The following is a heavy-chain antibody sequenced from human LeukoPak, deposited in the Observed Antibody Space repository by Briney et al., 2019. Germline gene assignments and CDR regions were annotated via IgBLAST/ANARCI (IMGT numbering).Heavy chain of an antibody. CDR1: GGSISSGGYY. CDR2: IYYSGST. D-gene: IGHD6-25*01. J-gene: IGHJ5*02. CDR3: ARGIVPEQRRGFLFDP. Sequence: KPSQTLSLTCTVSGGSISSGGYYWSWLRQHPGKGLEWIGYIYYSGSTHYNPSLKSRFTISVDTSKNQFSLKLRSVTAADTAVYYCARGIVPEQRRGFLFDPWGQGTLVTVSS. V-gene: IGHV4-31*03.